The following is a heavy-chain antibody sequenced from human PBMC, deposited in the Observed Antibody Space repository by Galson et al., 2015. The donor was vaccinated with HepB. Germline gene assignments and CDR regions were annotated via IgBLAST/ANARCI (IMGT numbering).Heavy chain of an antibody. J-gene: IGHJ4*02. D-gene: IGHD3-22*01. Sequence: QSGAEVKKPGESLKISCKASGYTFTSYAMNWVRQAPGQGLEWMGWINTNTGNPTYAQGFTGRFVFSLDTSVSTAYLQISSLKAEDTAVYYCARGWPNYYDSSGYSDFDYWGQGTLVTVSS. V-gene: IGHV7-4-1*02. CDR2: INTNTGNP. CDR3: ARGWPNYYDSSGYSDFDY. CDR1: GYTFTSYA.